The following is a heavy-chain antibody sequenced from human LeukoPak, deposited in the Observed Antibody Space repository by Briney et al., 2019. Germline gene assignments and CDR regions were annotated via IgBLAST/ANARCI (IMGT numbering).Heavy chain of an antibody. CDR2: ISWNSGSI. Sequence: GGSLRLSCAASGFTFSTYAMSWVRQAPGKGLEWVSGISWNSGSIGYADSVKGRFTISRDNAKNFLYLQMNSLRAEDTALYYCAKDTGGIAAAGTPLGYYGMDVWGQGTTVTVSS. D-gene: IGHD6-13*01. J-gene: IGHJ6*02. CDR1: GFTFSTYA. CDR3: AKDTGGIAAAGTPLGYYGMDV. V-gene: IGHV3-9*01.